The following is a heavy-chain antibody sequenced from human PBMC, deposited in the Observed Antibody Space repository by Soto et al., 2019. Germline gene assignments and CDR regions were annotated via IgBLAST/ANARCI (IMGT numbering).Heavy chain of an antibody. CDR1: GFTFSFYA. CDR2: ISYNGRNK. Sequence: GGSLRLSCAASGFTFSFYAMHWVRQAPGKGLEWVTVISYNGRNKHYVDSVKGRFTISRDNSQDALYLQMDSLRPDDTAVYYCARQAKIGDRSQFYFDSWGQGTLVTVSS. J-gene: IGHJ4*02. D-gene: IGHD3-16*01. CDR3: ARQAKIGDRSQFYFDS. V-gene: IGHV3-30*04.